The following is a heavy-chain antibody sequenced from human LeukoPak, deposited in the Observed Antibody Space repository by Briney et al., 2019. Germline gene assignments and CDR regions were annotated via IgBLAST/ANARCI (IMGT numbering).Heavy chain of an antibody. D-gene: IGHD3-16*01. V-gene: IGHV4-39*07. CDR3: ARVRGSQTLLDY. J-gene: IGHJ4*02. CDR2: IYYSGST. Sequence: PSETLSLTCTVSGGSISSSSYYWGWIRQPPGKGLEWIGSIYYSGSTYYNPSLKSRVTVSVDTSKNQFSLKLSSVTAADTAVYYCARVRGSQTLLDYWGQGTLVTVSS. CDR1: GGSISSSSYY.